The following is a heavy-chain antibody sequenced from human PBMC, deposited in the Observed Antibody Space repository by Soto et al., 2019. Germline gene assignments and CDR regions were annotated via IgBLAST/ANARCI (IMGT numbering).Heavy chain of an antibody. CDR1: GYSFTSYW. J-gene: IGHJ6*02. CDR3: ASGYGDPEGSYYYYGMDV. V-gene: IGHV5-51*01. D-gene: IGHD4-17*01. Sequence: GESLKISCKGSGYSFTSYWIGWVRQMPGKGLEWMGIIYPGDSDTRYSPSFQGQVTISADKSISTAYLQWSSLKASDTAMYYCASGYGDPEGSYYYYGMDVWGQGTTVTVSS. CDR2: IYPGDSDT.